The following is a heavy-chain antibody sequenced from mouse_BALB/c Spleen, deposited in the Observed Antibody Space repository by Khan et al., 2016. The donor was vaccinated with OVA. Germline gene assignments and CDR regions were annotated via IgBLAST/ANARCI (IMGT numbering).Heavy chain of an antibody. J-gene: IGHJ3*01. CDR3: ARLAYYFNSEGFAY. D-gene: IGHD1-1*01. Sequence: EVQGVESGGDLVKPGGSLKLSCAASGFTFSTYGMSWVRQTPDKRLEWVATISSGGHYTYYPDSVKGRFTISRDNAKSTLYLQMSSLKSEYTAIYYCARLAYYFNSEGFAYWGQGTLVTVSA. CDR2: ISSGGHYT. V-gene: IGHV5-6*01. CDR1: GFTFSTYG.